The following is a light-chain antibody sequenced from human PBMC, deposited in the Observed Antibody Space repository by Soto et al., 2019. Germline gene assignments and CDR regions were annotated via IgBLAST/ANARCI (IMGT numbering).Light chain of an antibody. CDR2: RNN. CDR1: RSNIGRNF. V-gene: IGLV1-47*01. Sequence: QSVLTQSPSASGTPGQRVTISCCGSRSNIGRNFAYWYQHVPGTAPRLLIQRNNERPSGVPDRFSGSKSGTSVSLAISGLRSDDEATYYCAAWDDTLDAQVFGGGTQLTVL. CDR3: AAWDDTLDAQV. J-gene: IGLJ7*01.